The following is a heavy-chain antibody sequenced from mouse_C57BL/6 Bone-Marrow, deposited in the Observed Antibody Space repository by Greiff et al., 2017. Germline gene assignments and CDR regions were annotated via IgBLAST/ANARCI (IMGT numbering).Heavy chain of an antibody. J-gene: IGHJ3*01. D-gene: IGHD3-3*01. V-gene: IGHV3-6*01. CDR2: ISYDGSN. CDR3: ARGGLQFAY. CDR1: GYSITSGYY. Sequence: EVHLVESGPGLVKPSQSLSLTCSVTGYSITSGYYWNLIRQFPGNKLEWMGFISYDGSNNYNPSLKNRISITRDTSKNQSFLKLNSVTTEDTATCYCARGGLQFAYWGQGTLVTVSA.